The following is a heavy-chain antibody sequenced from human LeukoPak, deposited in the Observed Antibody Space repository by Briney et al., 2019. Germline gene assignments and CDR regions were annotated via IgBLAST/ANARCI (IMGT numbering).Heavy chain of an antibody. CDR2: ISGSGGST. J-gene: IGHJ4*02. Sequence: PGGSLRLSCAASGFSFSSYAMTWARQAPVKGLEWVSAISGSGGSTYYADSVKGRFTISRDNSKNTLYLQMNSLRAEDTAVYYCAKGGLIVATSPHDYWGQGTLVTVSS. V-gene: IGHV3-23*01. CDR3: AKGGLIVATSPHDY. CDR1: GFSFSSYA. D-gene: IGHD5-12*01.